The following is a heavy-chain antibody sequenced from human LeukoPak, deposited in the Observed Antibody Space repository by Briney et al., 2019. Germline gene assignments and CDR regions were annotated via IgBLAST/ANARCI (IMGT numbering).Heavy chain of an antibody. CDR1: GFTFSSYG. D-gene: IGHD3-22*01. V-gene: IGHV3-30*18. J-gene: IGHJ4*02. Sequence: GRSLRPSCAASGFTFSSYGMHWVRQAPGKGLEWVAVISYDGSNKYYADSVKGRFTISRDNSKNTLYLQMNSLRAEDTAVYYCAKDLYYYDSSGYLLDYWGQGTLVTVSS. CDR3: AKDLYYYDSSGYLLDY. CDR2: ISYDGSNK.